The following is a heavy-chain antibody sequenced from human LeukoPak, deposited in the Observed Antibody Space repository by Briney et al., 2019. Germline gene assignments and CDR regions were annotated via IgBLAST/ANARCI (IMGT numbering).Heavy chain of an antibody. CDR3: ARADHDYTYYYYYYYMDV. CDR1: GFTFSSYE. D-gene: IGHD4-11*01. Sequence: GGSLRLSCAASGFTFSSYEMNWVRQAPGKGLEWVSYISSSGSTIYYADSVKGRFTISRDNAKNSLYLQMNSLRAEDTAVYYCARADHDYTYYYYYYYMDVWGKGTTVTVSS. CDR2: ISSSGSTI. V-gene: IGHV3-48*03. J-gene: IGHJ6*03.